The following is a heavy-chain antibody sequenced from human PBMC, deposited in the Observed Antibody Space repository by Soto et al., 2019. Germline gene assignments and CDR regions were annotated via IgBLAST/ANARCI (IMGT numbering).Heavy chain of an antibody. CDR3: VQGASTAHQPLGS. D-gene: IGHD1-26*01. Sequence: GGSLRLSCAASGFFFRNFVMHWVRRAPGKGLEWVAAISGDGNDKYYPDSMKGRFTISRDNFNNTLYLQLNSLRPEDTAVYHCVQGASTAHQPLGSWGQAVLVTVSS. J-gene: IGHJ4*02. V-gene: IGHV3-30*03. CDR1: GFFFRNFV. CDR2: ISGDGNDK.